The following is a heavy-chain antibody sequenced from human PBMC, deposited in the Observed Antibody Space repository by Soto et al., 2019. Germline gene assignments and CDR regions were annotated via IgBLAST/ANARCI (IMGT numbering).Heavy chain of an antibody. CDR2: ISYDGSNK. CDR3: AKRGYGRYNWFDP. CDR1: GFTFSSYG. J-gene: IGHJ5*02. D-gene: IGHD5-18*01. V-gene: IGHV3-30*18. Sequence: GGSLRLSCAASGFTFSSYGMHWVRQAPGKGLEWVAVISYDGSNKYYADSVKGRFTISRDNSKNTLYLQMNSLGAEDTAVYYCAKRGYGRYNWFDPWGQGTLVTVSS.